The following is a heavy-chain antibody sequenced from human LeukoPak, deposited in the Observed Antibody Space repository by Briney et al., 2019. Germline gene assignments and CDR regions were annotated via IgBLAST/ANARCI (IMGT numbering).Heavy chain of an antibody. CDR3: ARRGRDGYNQAAFDY. CDR2: INHSGST. CDR1: GFTFSSYA. V-gene: IGHV4-34*01. Sequence: GSLRLSCAASGFTFSSYAMNWVRQAPGKGLEWVAVINHSGSTNYNPSLKSRVTISVDTSKNQFSLKLSSVTAADTAVHYRARRGRDGYNQAAFDYWGQGTLVTVSS. D-gene: IGHD5-24*01. J-gene: IGHJ4*02.